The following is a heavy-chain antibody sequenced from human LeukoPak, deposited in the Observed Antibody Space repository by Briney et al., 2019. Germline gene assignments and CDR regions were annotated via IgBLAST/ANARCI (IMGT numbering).Heavy chain of an antibody. CDR3: ARGRTGTTDAFDI. CDR2: IRYDGSNK. Sequence: GGSLRLSCAASGFTFSSYGMHWVRQAPGKGLEWVAFIRYDGSNKYYADSVKGRFTISRDNSKNTLYLQMNSLRADDTAVYYCARGRTGTTDAFDIWGQGTMVTVSS. CDR1: GFTFSSYG. J-gene: IGHJ3*02. V-gene: IGHV3-30*02. D-gene: IGHD1-1*01.